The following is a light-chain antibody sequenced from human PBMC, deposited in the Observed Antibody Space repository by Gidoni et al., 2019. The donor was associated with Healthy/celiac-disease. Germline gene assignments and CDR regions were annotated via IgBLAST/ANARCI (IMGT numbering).Light chain of an antibody. CDR1: QSLLHSNGYNY. J-gene: IGKJ2*01. V-gene: IGKV2-28*01. CDR2: LGS. CDR3: MQALQTPKYT. Sequence: DIVMTQSPLSLPVTPGEPASISCRSSQSLLHSNGYNYLDWYLQKPGQSPQIRIYLGSNRASGVPDRFSGSGSGTDFTLKISRVEAEDVGVYYCMQALQTPKYTFGQGTKLEIK.